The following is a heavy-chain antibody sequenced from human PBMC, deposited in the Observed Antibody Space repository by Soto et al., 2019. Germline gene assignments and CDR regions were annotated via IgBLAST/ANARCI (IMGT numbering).Heavy chain of an antibody. CDR3: VHSRCGGDCLRSYSSHYYYGMDV. CDR1: GFSLSTAGVG. Sequence: QITLKESGPTLVKPTQTLKLTCTFSGFSLSTAGVGVDWIRQPPGKALNWLELNYWKNDKRYSPSLRSRLTVTKDTSKNQVVLTMTNMDPVDTATYYCVHSRCGGDCLRSYSSHYYYGMDVWGQGTTVTVFS. J-gene: IGHJ6*02. V-gene: IGHV2-5*01. D-gene: IGHD2-21*02. CDR2: NYWKNDK.